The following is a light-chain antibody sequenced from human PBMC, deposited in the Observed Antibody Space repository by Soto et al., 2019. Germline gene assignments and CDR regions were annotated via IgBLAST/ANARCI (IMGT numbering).Light chain of an antibody. CDR3: LQDYNYPHT. CDR2: AAS. CDR1: QGIRND. Sequence: AIQMTQSPSSLSASVGDRVTITCRTSQGIRNDLGWYQQRPGKAPQLLIYAASTLQSGVPSRFSGSGAGTDFTLTISSLQPEDFATYFCLQDYNYPHTFGQGTKLEIK. V-gene: IGKV1-6*01. J-gene: IGKJ2*01.